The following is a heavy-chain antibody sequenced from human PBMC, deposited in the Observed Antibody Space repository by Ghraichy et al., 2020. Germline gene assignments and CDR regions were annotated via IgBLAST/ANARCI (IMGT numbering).Heavy chain of an antibody. J-gene: IGHJ2*01. CDR3: ARDRLATTGAGGKGYFDL. D-gene: IGHD6-13*01. Sequence: GGSLRLSCAASGFNFSRYAMHWVRQAPGKGLEWVALISYDGSNKYYADSVKGRFTISRDNSENTMYLEMNSLRTEDTAVYYCARDRLATTGAGGKGYFDLWGRGTLVTVS. V-gene: IGHV3-30*04. CDR1: GFNFSRYA. CDR2: ISYDGSNK.